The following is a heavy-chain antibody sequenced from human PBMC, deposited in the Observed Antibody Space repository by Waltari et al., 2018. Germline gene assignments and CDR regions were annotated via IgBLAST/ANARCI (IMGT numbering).Heavy chain of an antibody. V-gene: IGHV3-53*01. CDR2: IYSGGST. CDR3: ARGATLGYRGMDV. Sequence: EVQLVESGGGLIQPGGSLRLSCAASGFTVSSNYMSWVRQAPGKGLEWVSVIYSGGSTYYADSVKGRFTTSRDNSKNTLYLQMNGLRAEDTAVYYCARGATLGYRGMDVWGQGTTVTVSS. J-gene: IGHJ6*02. CDR1: GFTVSSNY. D-gene: IGHD2-15*01.